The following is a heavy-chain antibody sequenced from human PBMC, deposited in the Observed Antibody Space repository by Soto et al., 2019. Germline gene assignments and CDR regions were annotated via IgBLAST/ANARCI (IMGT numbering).Heavy chain of an antibody. Sequence: GASVKVSCKASGYTFTGYYMHWVRQAPGQGLEWMGWINPNSGGTNYAQKFQGWVTMTRDTSISTAYMELSRLRSDDTAVYYCARGAIYRSSPFDYWGQGTLVTVSS. CDR2: INPNSGGT. D-gene: IGHD6-6*01. V-gene: IGHV1-2*04. CDR1: GYTFTGYY. CDR3: ARGAIYRSSPFDY. J-gene: IGHJ4*02.